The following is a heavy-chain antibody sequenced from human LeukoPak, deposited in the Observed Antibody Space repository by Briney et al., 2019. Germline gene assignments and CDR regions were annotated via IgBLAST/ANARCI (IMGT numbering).Heavy chain of an antibody. CDR1: GFTFSTYA. CDR3: ARSVVVAANIDY. J-gene: IGHJ4*02. V-gene: IGHV3-64*01. CDR2: ISSNGGST. D-gene: IGHD2-15*01. Sequence: GGSLRLSCAASGFTFSTYAMHWVRQAPGKGLEYVSAISSNGGSTYYANSVKGRFSISRDNSKNTLYLQLGSLRAEGMAVYYCARSVVVAANIDYWGQGTLVTVSS.